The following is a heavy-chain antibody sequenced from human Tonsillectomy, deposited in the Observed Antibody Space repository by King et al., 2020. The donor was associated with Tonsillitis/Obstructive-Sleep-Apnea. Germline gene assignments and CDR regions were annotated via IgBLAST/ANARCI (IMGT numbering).Heavy chain of an antibody. CDR3: VRHMRFTTPGGAFYY. V-gene: IGHV4-59*08. CDR1: GGSISTYY. J-gene: IGHJ4*02. Sequence: VQLQESGPGLVKPSETLSLACTVSGGSISTYYWSWIRQPPGKGLEWIGYIYYSGSTNYKPSLKSRVTILVDTSKNQFSLKLSSVTAADTDVYDCVRHMRFTTPGGAFYYWGQGALVTVSS. D-gene: IGHD1-1*01. CDR2: IYYSGST.